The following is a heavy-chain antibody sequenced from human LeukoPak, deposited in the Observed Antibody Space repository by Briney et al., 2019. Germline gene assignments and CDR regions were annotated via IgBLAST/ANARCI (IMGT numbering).Heavy chain of an antibody. CDR3: ARDGLGYDSSGHHRDAFDI. Sequence: RTGGSLRLSCAASGFTFSSFSMNWVRQAPGKGLEWVSYISGSSSSIYYADSVKGRFIISRDNAKNLVFLQMSGLRGDDTAVYYCARDGLGYDSSGHHRDAFDIWGQGTMVTVSS. D-gene: IGHD3-22*01. CDR1: GFTFSSFS. CDR2: ISGSSSSI. V-gene: IGHV3-48*01. J-gene: IGHJ3*02.